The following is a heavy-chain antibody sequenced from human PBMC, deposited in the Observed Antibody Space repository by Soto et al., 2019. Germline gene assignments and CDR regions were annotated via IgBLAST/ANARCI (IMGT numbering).Heavy chain of an antibody. Sequence: PSETLSLTCTVSGTSISSYYWSWIRQPPGRGLEWIANIHYSGTTNYNPSLASQVTLSVDTSKNQFSLKMTSVTAADRAIYFCARYNSYAIDYWGRGTLVTVSS. CDR2: IHYSGTT. D-gene: IGHD2-8*01. J-gene: IGHJ4*02. CDR1: GTSISSYY. V-gene: IGHV4-59*01. CDR3: ARYNSYAIDY.